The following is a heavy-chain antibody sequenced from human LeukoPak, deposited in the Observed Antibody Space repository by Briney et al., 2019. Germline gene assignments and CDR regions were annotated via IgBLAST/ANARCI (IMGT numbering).Heavy chain of an antibody. Sequence: GGSLRLSCAASGFTVSSTYMSWVRQAPGKGLEWVSVIYSGGNIYYIESVKGRFTISRDTSKDTLYLQMNSLRAEDTAVYYCAQQWPNTDYWGQGTLVTVSS. V-gene: IGHV3-53*01. CDR1: GFTVSSTY. CDR3: AQQWPNTDY. D-gene: IGHD6-19*01. J-gene: IGHJ4*02. CDR2: IYSGGNI.